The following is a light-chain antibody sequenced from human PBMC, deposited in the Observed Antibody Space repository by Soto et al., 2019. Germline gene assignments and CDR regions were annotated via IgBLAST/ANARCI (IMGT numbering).Light chain of an antibody. Sequence: QPVLTQPRSVSGSPGQSVTISCTGTSSDVGGYNLVSWYQQYPGRAPKRLIYDVTKRPSGVPDRFSGSKSGNTASLTISGLQAEDEADYYCCSYAGSYTLGVFGGGTKLTFL. CDR3: CSYAGSYTLGV. CDR2: DVT. V-gene: IGLV2-11*01. J-gene: IGLJ3*02. CDR1: SSDVGGYNL.